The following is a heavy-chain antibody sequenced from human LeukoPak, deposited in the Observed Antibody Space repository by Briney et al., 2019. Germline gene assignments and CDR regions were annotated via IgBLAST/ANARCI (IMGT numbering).Heavy chain of an antibody. V-gene: IGHV4-61*02. CDR2: IHTTGRT. J-gene: IGHJ4*02. CDR3: ARDRLRGDY. CDR1: GGSISSGDHY. Sequence: PSQTLSLTCSISGGSISSGDHYWTWIRQPAGKELEWIGRIHTTGRTNYNPSLKSRVYISVDTSKNQFSLELSSLTAADTAVYYCARDRLRGDYWGQGTLVTVSS. D-gene: IGHD4-17*01.